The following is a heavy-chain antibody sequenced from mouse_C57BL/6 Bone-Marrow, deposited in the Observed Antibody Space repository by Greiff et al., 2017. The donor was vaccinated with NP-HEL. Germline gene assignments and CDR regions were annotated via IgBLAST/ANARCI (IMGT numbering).Heavy chain of an antibody. V-gene: IGHV5-9-1*02. CDR3: TRDRDSFYYYGSSHWYFDV. Sequence: EVQLQESGEGLVKPGGSLKLSCAASGFTFSSYAMSWVRQTPEKRLEWVAYISSGGDYIYYADTVKGRFTISRDNARNTLYLQMSSLKSEDTAMYYCTRDRDSFYYYGSSHWYFDVWGTGTTVTVSS. CDR1: GFTFSSYA. CDR2: ISSGGDYI. D-gene: IGHD1-1*01. J-gene: IGHJ1*03.